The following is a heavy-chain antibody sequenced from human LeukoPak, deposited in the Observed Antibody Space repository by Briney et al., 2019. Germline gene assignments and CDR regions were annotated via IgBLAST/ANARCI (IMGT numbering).Heavy chain of an antibody. V-gene: IGHV4-30-2*01. D-gene: IGHD3-22*01. CDR3: ARDPRDYYDSSGYAFDI. Sequence: PSETLSLTCTVSGGSISSGGYYWSWIRQPPGKGLEWIGYIYHSGSTYYNPSLKSRVTISVDRSKNQFSLKLSSVTAADTAVYYCARDPRDYYDSSGYAFDIWGQGTMVTVSS. CDR2: IYHSGST. CDR1: GGSISSGGYY. J-gene: IGHJ3*02.